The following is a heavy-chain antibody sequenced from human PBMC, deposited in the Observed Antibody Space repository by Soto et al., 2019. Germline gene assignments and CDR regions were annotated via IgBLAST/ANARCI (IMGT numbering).Heavy chain of an antibody. V-gene: IGHV3-7*03. Sequence: VQLVESGGGLVQPGGSLRLSCAASGFTFSTYWMSWVRQAPGKGLEWVANIDQDGTEIYYVDSVKGRFTISRDNTKNSLFLQMNSLRAEDTAVYYCARGGTNYFDYWGQGSLVTVSS. D-gene: IGHD1-26*01. CDR1: GFTFSTYW. CDR3: ARGGTNYFDY. J-gene: IGHJ4*02. CDR2: IDQDGTEI.